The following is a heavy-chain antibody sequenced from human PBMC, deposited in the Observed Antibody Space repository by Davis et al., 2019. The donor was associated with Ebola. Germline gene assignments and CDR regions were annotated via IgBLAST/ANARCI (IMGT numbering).Heavy chain of an antibody. J-gene: IGHJ5*02. CDR2: ISGSGGGT. V-gene: IGHV3-23*01. D-gene: IGHD1-1*01. Sequence: GESLKISCAASEFSFSRYWMSCVRQAPGKGLEWVSAISGSGGGTYYADSVKGRFTISRDNSKNTLYLQMNSLRAEDTAVYYCAKDHLDFGKWFDPWGQGTLVTVSS. CDR3: AKDHLDFGKWFDP. CDR1: EFSFSRYW.